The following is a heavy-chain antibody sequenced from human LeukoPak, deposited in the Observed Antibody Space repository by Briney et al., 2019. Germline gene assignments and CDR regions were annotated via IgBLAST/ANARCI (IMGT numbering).Heavy chain of an antibody. CDR3: ARHQSGSYYGNFDY. Sequence: SETQSLTCTVSSGSISSSSYYWGWIRQPPGKGLEWIGSIYYSGSTYYNPSLKSRVTISVDTSKNQFSLKLSSVTAADTAVYYCARHQSGSYYGNFDYWGQGTLVTVSS. D-gene: IGHD1-26*01. CDR1: SGSISSSSYY. V-gene: IGHV4-39*01. J-gene: IGHJ4*02. CDR2: IYYSGST.